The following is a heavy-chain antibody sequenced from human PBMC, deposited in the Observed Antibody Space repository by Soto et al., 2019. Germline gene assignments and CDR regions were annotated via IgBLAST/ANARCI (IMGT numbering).Heavy chain of an antibody. CDR1: GFHFGGYA. V-gene: IGHV3-30-3*01. CDR2: MSHEGVTI. CDR3: ATDGWTVMARSHFDQ. Sequence: QVQLVESGGGVVQPGGSLRLSCEPSGFHFGGYAMHWVRQGPVKGLEWVAVMSHEGVTIDYSDSVKGRFIISRDNSKKTLFLQMYSLRPDDTAVYVCATDGWTVMARSHFDQWGQGTLVTVSS. D-gene: IGHD5-18*01. J-gene: IGHJ4*02.